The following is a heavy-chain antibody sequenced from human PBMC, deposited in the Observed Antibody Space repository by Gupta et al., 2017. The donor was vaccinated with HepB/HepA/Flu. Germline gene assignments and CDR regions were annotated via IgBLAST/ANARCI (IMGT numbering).Heavy chain of an antibody. V-gene: IGHV3-33*01. D-gene: IGHD6-19*01. Sequence: VQLVESGGGVVQPGKSLRLSCAASGFTFRSYAMHWVGQAPGAGLEWVGVIWYDGSDKYYAGSVKGRFTISRDNSKQTLYLQMNSLRAEDTAVYYCVRSGSAGGLLSHFDYWGQGTLVTVSS. CDR2: IWYDGSDK. CDR3: VRSGSAGGLLSHFDY. CDR1: GFTFRSYA. J-gene: IGHJ4*02.